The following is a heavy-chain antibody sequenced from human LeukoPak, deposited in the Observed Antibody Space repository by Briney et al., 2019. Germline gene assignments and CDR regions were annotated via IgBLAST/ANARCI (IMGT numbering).Heavy chain of an antibody. D-gene: IGHD4-17*01. V-gene: IGHV3-23*01. CDR1: GFTFSSYA. Sequence: GGSLRLSCAASGFTFSSYAMSWVRQAPGRGREGVSAISGSGGSTYYADSVKGRFTISRDNSKNTLYLQMNSLRAEDTAVYYCAKDPDDYGDYGDWGQGTLVTVSS. CDR2: ISGSGGST. J-gene: IGHJ4*02. CDR3: AKDPDDYGDYGD.